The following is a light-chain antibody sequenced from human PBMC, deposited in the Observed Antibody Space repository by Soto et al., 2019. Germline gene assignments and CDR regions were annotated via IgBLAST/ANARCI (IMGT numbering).Light chain of an antibody. V-gene: IGKV3-11*01. CDR1: QSVSSN. CDR2: GAS. Sequence: EIVMTQSPATLSVSPGERVTLSCRASQSVSSNLAWYQQKPGQAPRLLIYGASTRAAAIPARFSGSGSGTDFTLTVSSLEPEDFALYYCQQRSNRITFGQGTRLEI. CDR3: QQRSNRIT. J-gene: IGKJ5*01.